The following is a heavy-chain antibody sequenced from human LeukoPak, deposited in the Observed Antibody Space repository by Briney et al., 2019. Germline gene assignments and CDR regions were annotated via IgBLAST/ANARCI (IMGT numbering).Heavy chain of an antibody. Sequence: GGSLRLSCAASGFTFSSYEMNWVRQTPGKGLEWLSYISSSGGTIYYADSVKGRFTISRDNAKSSLYLQMNGLRAEDTAVYYCARDRRGYSYGRTFDYWGQGTLVTVSS. D-gene: IGHD5-18*01. CDR1: GFTFSSYE. CDR3: ARDRRGYSYGRTFDY. J-gene: IGHJ4*02. V-gene: IGHV3-48*03. CDR2: ISSSGGTI.